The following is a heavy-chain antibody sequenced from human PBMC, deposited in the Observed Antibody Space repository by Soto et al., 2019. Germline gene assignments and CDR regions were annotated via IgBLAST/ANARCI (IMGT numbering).Heavy chain of an antibody. CDR1: GGSFTSGSYY. Sequence: QVQLQESGPRLVKPSETLSLTCTVSGGSFTSGSYYWTWLRQPQGKGLEWIGYMNFSGSTNYNPYLKSRVTISADTSQNLFSLKLSSVAAADTAVYYCARQKDSSGWYSLDFWGQGTLVTVSS. CDR2: MNFSGST. D-gene: IGHD6-19*01. CDR3: ARQKDSSGWYSLDF. J-gene: IGHJ4*02. V-gene: IGHV4-61*01.